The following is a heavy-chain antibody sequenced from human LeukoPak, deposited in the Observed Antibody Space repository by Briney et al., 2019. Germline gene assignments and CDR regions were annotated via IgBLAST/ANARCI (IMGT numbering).Heavy chain of an antibody. Sequence: ASVKVSCKVSGYTLTELSMHWVRQAPGKGLESMGGFDPEDGETIYAQKFQGRVTMTEDTSTDTAYMELSSLRSEDTAVYYCATTYDSSGYSAFDIWGQGTMVTVSS. CDR2: FDPEDGET. J-gene: IGHJ3*02. V-gene: IGHV1-24*01. CDR3: ATTYDSSGYSAFDI. CDR1: GYTLTELS. D-gene: IGHD3-22*01.